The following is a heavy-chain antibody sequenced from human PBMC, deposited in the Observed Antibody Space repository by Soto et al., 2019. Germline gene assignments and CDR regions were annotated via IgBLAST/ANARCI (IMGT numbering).Heavy chain of an antibody. V-gene: IGHV4-59*01. CDR2: IYYSGST. CDR3: ARVGSSSSWYYWFDP. Sequence: PWETLSLTCTASGFSISSYSWSWVRQPPGKGLEWIGYIYYSGSTNYNPSLKSRVTISVDTSKNQFSLKLSSVTAEDTAVYYCARVGSSSSWYYWFDPWGQGTLVTVSS. D-gene: IGHD6-13*01. CDR1: GFSISSYS. J-gene: IGHJ5*02.